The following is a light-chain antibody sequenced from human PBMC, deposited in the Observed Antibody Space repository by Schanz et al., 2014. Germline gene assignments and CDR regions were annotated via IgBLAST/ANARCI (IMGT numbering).Light chain of an antibody. Sequence: QSALTQPPSASGSPGQSVTISCTGTSSDVGGYSYVSWYQLHPGKAPKLMIYEGSKRPSGVPDRFSGSKSGNTASLTVSWLQAEDEADYYCSSYGGSNFVVFGGGTKLTVL. CDR3: SSYGGSNFVV. CDR1: SSDVGGYSY. V-gene: IGLV2-8*01. J-gene: IGLJ2*01. CDR2: EGS.